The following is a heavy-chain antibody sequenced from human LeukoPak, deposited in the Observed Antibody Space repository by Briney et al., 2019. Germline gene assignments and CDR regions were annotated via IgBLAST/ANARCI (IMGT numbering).Heavy chain of an antibody. V-gene: IGHV1-69*05. Sequence: SVKVSCNASGGASSSYAISWVRQAPGQGLEWMGGIIPIFGTANYAQKFQGRVTITTDESTSTAYMELSSLRSEDTAVYYCARAPHYYDSSGEYYYYYYMDVWGKGTTVTVSS. CDR2: IIPIFGTA. CDR3: ARAPHYYDSSGEYYYYYYMDV. D-gene: IGHD3-22*01. CDR1: GGASSSYA. J-gene: IGHJ6*03.